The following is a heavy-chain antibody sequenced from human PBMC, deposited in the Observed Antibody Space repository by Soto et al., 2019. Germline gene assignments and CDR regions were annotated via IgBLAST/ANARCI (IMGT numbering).Heavy chain of an antibody. CDR2: ISYDGSNK. J-gene: IGHJ6*02. D-gene: IGHD6-13*01. CDR3: AKDRGSSWYRYYYGMDV. V-gene: IGHV3-30*18. CDR1: GFTFSSYG. Sequence: QVQLVESGGGVVQPGRSLRLSCAASGFTFSSYGMHWVRQAPGKGLEWVAVISYDGSNKYYADSVKGRFTISRDNSKNTLYLQMNSLRAEDTAVYYCAKDRGSSWYRYYYGMDVWGQGTTVTVSS.